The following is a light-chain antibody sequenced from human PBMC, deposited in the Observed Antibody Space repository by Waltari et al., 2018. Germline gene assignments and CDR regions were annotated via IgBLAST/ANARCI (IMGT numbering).Light chain of an antibody. J-gene: IGLJ2*01. V-gene: IGLV2-14*03. Sequence: QSALTQPASVSGSPGQSITISCTGTSSDVGGYNYLPWYQHHPGKAPKLIIYDVSRWPSGVSNRFSGSKSGNTASLTISGLQAEDDADYYCSSYAGYSAVVFGGGTKVTVL. CDR1: SSDVGGYNY. CDR3: SSYAGYSAVV. CDR2: DVS.